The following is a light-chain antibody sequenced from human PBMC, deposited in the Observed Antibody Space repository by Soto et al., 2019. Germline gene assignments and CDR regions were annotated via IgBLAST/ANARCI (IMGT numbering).Light chain of an antibody. V-gene: IGKV3-11*01. CDR1: QSVSSY. CDR2: DAS. J-gene: IGKJ1*01. CDR3: QQRSNWPPWT. Sequence: EIVLTQSPATLSLSPGERATLSCRASQSVSSYLAWYQQKPGQAPRLLIYDASNRATGIPARFSGSGSGTDFTLTISSLEPEDFEVYYCQQRSNWPPWTVGQGTKVEIK.